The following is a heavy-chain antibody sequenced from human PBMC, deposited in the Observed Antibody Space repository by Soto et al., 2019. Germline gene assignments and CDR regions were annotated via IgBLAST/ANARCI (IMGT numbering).Heavy chain of an antibody. CDR3: ARTYDGSGPNSGGYAFDI. Sequence: QVQLQESGPGLVKPSETLSLTCSVSGGSISSYYWSWIRQPPGKGLEWIAYIYYSGTSYNPSLKSGVSISIDTSKNQFSLKLSSVTAADTAVYYCARTYDGSGPNSGGYAFDIWGQGTMVTVSS. CDR1: GGSISSYY. D-gene: IGHD3-22*01. CDR2: IYYSGT. V-gene: IGHV4-59*01. J-gene: IGHJ3*02.